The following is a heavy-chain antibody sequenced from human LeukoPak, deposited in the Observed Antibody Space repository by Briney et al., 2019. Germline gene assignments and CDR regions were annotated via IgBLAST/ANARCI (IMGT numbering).Heavy chain of an antibody. CDR2: ITGGGSSS. Sequence: GGSLRLSCTASGFTFGDYAMSWFRQAPGKGLEWVSTITGGGSSSYYADSVKGRFTISRDNSKNTVYLQMNSLRAEDTAVYYCARHNSGWYAARGGRQLDYWGQGTLVTVSS. D-gene: IGHD6-19*01. CDR3: ARHNSGWYAARGGRQLDY. J-gene: IGHJ4*02. CDR1: GFTFGDYA. V-gene: IGHV3-23*01.